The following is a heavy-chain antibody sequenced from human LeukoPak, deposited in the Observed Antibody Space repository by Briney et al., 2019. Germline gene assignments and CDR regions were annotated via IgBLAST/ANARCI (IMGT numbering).Heavy chain of an antibody. V-gene: IGHV3-23*01. Sequence: GGSLRLSCAASGFTFSDYGMSWVRQAPGKGLEWVSSISGSDGSTYYADSVKGRLTISRDNSKNTLYLQMNSLRAEDTAVYYCAKGGYGSGSYFAFDIWGQGTMVTVSS. CDR3: AKGGYGSGSYFAFDI. J-gene: IGHJ3*02. CDR2: ISGSDGST. CDR1: GFTFSDYG. D-gene: IGHD3-10*01.